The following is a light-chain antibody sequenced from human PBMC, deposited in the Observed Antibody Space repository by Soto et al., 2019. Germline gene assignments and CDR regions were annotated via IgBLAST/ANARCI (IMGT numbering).Light chain of an antibody. CDR1: ETFXSY. Sequence: VLTQCPYTLSVSPGESATLSCRASETFXSYFAWYQQKPGQAPRALIXAQSTRATGIPARFIGSGSGTEFTLTISSLQSEYFSVYYCQQYNKWPERTFGGGTKVDI. CDR2: AQS. CDR3: QQYNKWPERT. V-gene: IGKV3D-15*01. J-gene: IGKJ4*02.